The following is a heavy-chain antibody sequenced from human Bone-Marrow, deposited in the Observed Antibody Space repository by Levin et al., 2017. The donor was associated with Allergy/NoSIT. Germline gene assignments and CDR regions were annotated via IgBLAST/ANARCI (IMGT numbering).Heavy chain of an antibody. J-gene: IGHJ3*01. CDR1: GDSISSSSYY. Sequence: SQTLSLTCTVSGDSISSSSYYWGWIRQPPGKGLEWLANIYYSGTTYYNPSLRSRVSISMEASKNQFSLQLTSVTAADTALYYCARWVVMTRSRGVTRNDAFDRWGQGTMVIVSS. D-gene: IGHD3-10*01. CDR3: ARWVVMTRSRGVTRNDAFDR. CDR2: IYYSGTT. V-gene: IGHV4-39*01.